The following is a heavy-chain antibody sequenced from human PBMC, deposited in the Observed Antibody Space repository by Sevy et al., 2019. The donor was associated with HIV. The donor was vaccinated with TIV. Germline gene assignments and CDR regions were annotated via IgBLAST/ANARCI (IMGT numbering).Heavy chain of an antibody. J-gene: IGHJ4*02. Sequence: GGSLRLSCAVSGFTFSSYWMSWVRQAPGKGLEWVANIKHDGIEKYYVDSVKGRVTISRDNAKNSLYLQMNSLRAGDTVIYYCARVLTSYSSSWSYYFDYWGQGTLVTVSS. CDR1: GFTFSSYW. V-gene: IGHV3-7*01. D-gene: IGHD6-13*01. CDR3: ARVLTSYSSSWSYYFDY. CDR2: IKHDGIEK.